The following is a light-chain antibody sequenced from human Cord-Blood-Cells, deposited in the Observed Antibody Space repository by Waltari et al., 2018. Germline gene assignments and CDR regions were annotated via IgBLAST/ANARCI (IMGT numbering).Light chain of an antibody. J-gene: IGKJ4*01. CDR1: QSVSSY. Sequence: EIVLTPSPATLSLSPGERAILSCRASQSVSSYLAWDQQKPGQAPRLLIYDASNRATGIPARFSGSGSGTDFTLTISSLEPEDFAVYYCQQRSNWPLTFGGGTKVEIK. CDR2: DAS. CDR3: QQRSNWPLT. V-gene: IGKV3-11*01.